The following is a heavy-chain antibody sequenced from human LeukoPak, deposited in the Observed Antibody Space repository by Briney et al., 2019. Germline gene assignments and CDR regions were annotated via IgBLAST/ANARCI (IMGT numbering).Heavy chain of an antibody. J-gene: IGHJ4*02. D-gene: IGHD3-22*01. CDR1: RYTFTSYG. V-gene: IGHV1-18*01. CDR3: ERDYYYDSSGYVDY. Sequence: GASVKVSCKASRYTFTSYGISWVRQAPGQGLEWMVWISAYNGNANYAQNLQGRITMTTDTSTSTAYMELTSLRSDDTAVYYCERDYYYDSSGYVDYWGQGTLVTVSS. CDR2: ISAYNGNA.